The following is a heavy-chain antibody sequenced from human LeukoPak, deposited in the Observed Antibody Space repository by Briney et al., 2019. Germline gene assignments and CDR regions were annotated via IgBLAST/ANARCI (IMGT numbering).Heavy chain of an antibody. Sequence: GGSLRLSCAASGFAFSSLDMGWVRQAPGKGLEWVSAISDSGDRTYYADSVKGRSTLSRDNSKNTLYLQMNSLRAEDTAVYYCARASYYDILTGHDYWGQGTLVTVSS. V-gene: IGHV3-23*01. CDR2: ISDSGDRT. CDR1: GFAFSSLD. D-gene: IGHD3-9*01. CDR3: ARASYYDILTGHDY. J-gene: IGHJ4*02.